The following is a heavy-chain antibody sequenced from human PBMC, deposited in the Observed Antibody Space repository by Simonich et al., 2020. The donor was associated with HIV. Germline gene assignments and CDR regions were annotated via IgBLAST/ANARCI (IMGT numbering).Heavy chain of an antibody. CDR1: GYTYINYG. CDR2: ITVYNGNT. Sequence: QVHLVQSGAEVKKPGASVKVSCKASGYTYINYGINLVRQAPGQGLEWMGRITVYNGNTDSAKKFRGRLTLTTDTSTTTAYMELRSLRSDDTAVYYCARDLPIGSYFDYWGQGTLVTVSS. V-gene: IGHV1-18*01. J-gene: IGHJ4*02. D-gene: IGHD1-26*01. CDR3: ARDLPIGSYFDY.